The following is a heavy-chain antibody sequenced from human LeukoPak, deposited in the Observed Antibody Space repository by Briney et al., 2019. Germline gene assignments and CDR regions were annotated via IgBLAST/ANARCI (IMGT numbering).Heavy chain of an antibody. Sequence: GESLKISCKGSAYSFTTYWIAWVRQMPGKGLEWMGIIYLGYSDSRYSPSFQGQVTISADKSITTAYLQWSSLKASDTAMYYCARVYSNAFDIWGQGTMVTVSS. J-gene: IGHJ3*02. V-gene: IGHV5-51*01. D-gene: IGHD6-13*01. CDR3: ARVYSNAFDI. CDR1: AYSFTTYW. CDR2: IYLGYSDS.